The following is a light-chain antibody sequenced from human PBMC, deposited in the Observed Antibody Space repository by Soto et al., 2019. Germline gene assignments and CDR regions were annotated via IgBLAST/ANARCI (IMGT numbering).Light chain of an antibody. Sequence: VLTPSPDSLAVSLGASSTINCKSSQSVLYSSNNENFLAWYQHKPGQSPRLLIYWASTRESGVPDRFSGSGSGTDFTLTISSLQAEDVAVYYCQQYYSTPRTFGQGTRLEIK. CDR2: WAS. J-gene: IGKJ5*01. CDR3: QQYYSTPRT. CDR1: QSVLYSSNNENF. V-gene: IGKV4-1*01.